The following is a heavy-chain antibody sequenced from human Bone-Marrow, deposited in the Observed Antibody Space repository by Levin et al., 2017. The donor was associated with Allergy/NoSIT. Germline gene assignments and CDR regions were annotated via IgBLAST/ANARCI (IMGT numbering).Heavy chain of an antibody. Sequence: GESLKISCAASGFTFSSYAMSWVRQAPGQGLEWVSAISGSGGSTYYADSVKGRFTISRDNSKNTLYLQMNSLRAEDTAVYYCAKGSTSRSSWYYYWGQGTLVTVSS. J-gene: IGHJ4*02. CDR3: AKGSTSRSSWYYY. V-gene: IGHV3-23*01. CDR2: ISGSGGST. D-gene: IGHD6-13*01. CDR1: GFTFSSYA.